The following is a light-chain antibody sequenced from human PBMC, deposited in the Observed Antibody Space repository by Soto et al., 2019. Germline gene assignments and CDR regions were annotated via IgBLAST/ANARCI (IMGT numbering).Light chain of an antibody. CDR3: NSYTTSSTLV. CDR2: DVS. Sequence: QSALTQPASVSGSPGQSISISCTGTSSDIGAFNSVSWYQQHPGKAPKLIISDVSDRPSGIYTRFSGSKSGNTASLTISGLQADDEADYYCNSYTTSSTLVFGGGTKLTVL. J-gene: IGLJ2*01. CDR1: SSDIGAFNS. V-gene: IGLV2-14*01.